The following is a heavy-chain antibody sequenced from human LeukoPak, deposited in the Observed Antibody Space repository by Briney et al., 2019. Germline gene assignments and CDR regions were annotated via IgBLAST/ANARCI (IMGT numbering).Heavy chain of an antibody. V-gene: IGHV4-38-2*02. CDR1: GDSLGSGMYY. CDR3: ARSGDYIKEGFDY. CDR2: INHSGIT. Sequence: SETLSLTCSVSGDSLGSGMYYWGWIRQSPGKGLEWIGSINHSGITEYNPSLKSRVTLSVDTSKNQFSLQLRSVTAADRALYYCARSGDYIKEGFDYWGQGTQVTVSS. D-gene: IGHD3-22*01. J-gene: IGHJ4*02.